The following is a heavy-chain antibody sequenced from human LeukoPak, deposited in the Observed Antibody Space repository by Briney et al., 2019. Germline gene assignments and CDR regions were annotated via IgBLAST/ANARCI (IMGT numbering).Heavy chain of an antibody. CDR1: GFTFSSYA. Sequence: PGGSLRLSCAASGFTFSSYAMSWVRQAPGKGLEWVSVFYGGDGTYYADSVKGRFTISRDNSTNTLYLQMNSLRAEDAAVYYCARPLYGGRDPFDIWGQGTMVTVSS. D-gene: IGHD4-23*01. J-gene: IGHJ3*02. V-gene: IGHV3-53*01. CDR3: ARPLYGGRDPFDI. CDR2: FYGGDGT.